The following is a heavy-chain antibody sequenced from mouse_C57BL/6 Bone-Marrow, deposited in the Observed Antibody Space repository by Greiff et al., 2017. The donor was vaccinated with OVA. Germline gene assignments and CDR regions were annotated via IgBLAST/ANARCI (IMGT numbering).Heavy chain of an antibody. CDR2: IWRGGST. Sequence: VQLVESGPGLVQPSQSLSITCTVSGFSLTSYGVHWVRQSPGKGLEWLGVIWRGGSTDYNAAFMSRLSITKDNSKSQVFFKMNILQADDTAIYYCAKKEYGYDGFAYWGQGTLVTVSA. V-gene: IGHV2-5*01. CDR3: AKKEYGYDGFAY. D-gene: IGHD2-2*01. CDR1: GFSLTSYG. J-gene: IGHJ3*01.